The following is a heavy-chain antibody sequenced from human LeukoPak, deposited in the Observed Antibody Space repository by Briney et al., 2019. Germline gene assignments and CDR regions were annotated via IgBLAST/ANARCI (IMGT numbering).Heavy chain of an antibody. D-gene: IGHD1-26*01. CDR3: AREPRIVGATSDAFDI. Sequence: GASVKVSCKASGYTFTSYGISWVRQAPGQGLEWMGWISAYNGNTNYAQKLQGRVTMTTDTSTSTAYMELRSLRSDDTAVYYCAREPRIVGATSDAFDIWGQGTMVTVSS. CDR1: GYTFTSYG. CDR2: ISAYNGNT. J-gene: IGHJ3*02. V-gene: IGHV1-18*01.